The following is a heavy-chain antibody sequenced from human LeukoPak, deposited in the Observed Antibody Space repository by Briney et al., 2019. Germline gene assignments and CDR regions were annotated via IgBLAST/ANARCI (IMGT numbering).Heavy chain of an antibody. V-gene: IGHV3-53*01. J-gene: IGHJ6*02. D-gene: IGHD1-26*01. CDR3: AREEVLVGATDYYYYGMDV. CDR1: GFTVSSND. Sequence: GGSLRLSCAASGFTVSSNDMSWVRQAPGKGLEWVSLIYSGGSAYYADSVKGRFTISRDNSKNTLYLQMNSLRAEDTAVYYCAREEVLVGATDYYYYGMDVWGQGTTVTVSS. CDR2: IYSGGSA.